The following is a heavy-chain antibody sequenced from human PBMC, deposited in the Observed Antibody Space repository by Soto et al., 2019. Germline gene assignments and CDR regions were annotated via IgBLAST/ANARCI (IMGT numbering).Heavy chain of an antibody. Sequence: GASVKVSCKASGYTFTSYGISWVRQAPGQGLDWMGWISAYNGNTNYAQKLQGRVAMTTDTSTSTAYMELRSLRSDDTAVYYCARDAVHGPGPVYYYYFKDVWGKGTTVTVSS. CDR3: ARDAVHGPGPVYYYYFKDV. J-gene: IGHJ6*03. CDR2: ISAYNGNT. V-gene: IGHV1-18*01. D-gene: IGHD3-10*01. CDR1: GYTFTSYG.